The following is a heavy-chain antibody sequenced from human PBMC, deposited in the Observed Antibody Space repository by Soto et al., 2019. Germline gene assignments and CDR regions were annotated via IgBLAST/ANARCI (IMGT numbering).Heavy chain of an antibody. CDR3: SSDLIAARPRAASRTSGSFDY. CDR1: GFTFSSYG. Sequence: PGESLKISCAASGFTFSSYGMHWVRQAPGKGLEWVAVIWNDGSNKYYADSVKGRFTISRDNSKNTLYLQMNSLRAEDTAVYYCSSDLIAARPRAASRTSGSFDYWGQGTLVTSPQ. J-gene: IGHJ4*02. V-gene: IGHV3-33*01. D-gene: IGHD6-6*01. CDR2: IWNDGSNK.